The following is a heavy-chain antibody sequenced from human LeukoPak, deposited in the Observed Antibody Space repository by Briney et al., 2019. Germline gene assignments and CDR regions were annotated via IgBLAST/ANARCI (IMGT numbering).Heavy chain of an antibody. J-gene: IGHJ6*03. V-gene: IGHV3-7*01. Sequence: PGGSLRLSCAASGFTFSSYWMSWVRQAPGKGLEWVANIKQDGSEKYYVDSVKGRFTISRDNAKNSLYLQMNSLRAEDTAVYYCARAGYSNPSYYHYYYMDVWGKGTTVTVSS. CDR3: ARAGYSNPSYYHYYYMDV. D-gene: IGHD4-11*01. CDR1: GFTFSSYW. CDR2: IKQDGSEK.